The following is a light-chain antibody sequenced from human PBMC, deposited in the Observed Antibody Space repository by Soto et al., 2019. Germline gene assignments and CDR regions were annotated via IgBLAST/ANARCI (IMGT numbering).Light chain of an antibody. Sequence: QSVLTQPPSASGSPGQSVAISCTGTSSDVGGYNYVSWYQQLPGTAPKLLIYDDDKRPSGIPDRFSGSKSGTSATLGITGFQTGDEADYYCGSWDSSLSAYVFATGTKVTVL. CDR3: GSWDSSLSAYV. J-gene: IGLJ1*01. V-gene: IGLV1-51*01. CDR1: SSDVGGYNY. CDR2: DDD.